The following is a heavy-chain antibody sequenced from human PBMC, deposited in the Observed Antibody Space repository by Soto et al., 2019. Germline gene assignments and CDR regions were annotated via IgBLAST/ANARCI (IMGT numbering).Heavy chain of an antibody. CDR3: TTDPDSDYYDSS. CDR1: GFTFSNAW. J-gene: IGHJ5*02. CDR2: IKSKTDGGTT. D-gene: IGHD3-22*01. Sequence: EVQLVESGGGLVKPGGSLSLSCAASGFTFSNAWMSWVRQAPGKGLEWVGRIKSKTDGGTTDYAAPVKGRFTISRDDSKNTLYLQMNSLKTEDTAVYYCTTDPDSDYYDSSWGQGTLVTVSS. V-gene: IGHV3-15*01.